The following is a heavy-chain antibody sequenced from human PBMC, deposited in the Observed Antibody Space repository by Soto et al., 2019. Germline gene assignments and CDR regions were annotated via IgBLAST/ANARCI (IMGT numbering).Heavy chain of an antibody. Sequence: XSLRVSCAASGFSFSDYYMTWIRQTPGKGLEWVSYISGSGDNIHYADSVKGRFTISRDNAKTSLYLQMDSLRVEDTAVYYCARGACITCYYDDWFDTWGQGTLVTVSS. CDR3: ARGACITCYYDDWFDT. J-gene: IGHJ5*02. CDR2: ISGSGDNI. CDR1: GFSFSDYY. V-gene: IGHV3-11*01. D-gene: IGHD2-15*01.